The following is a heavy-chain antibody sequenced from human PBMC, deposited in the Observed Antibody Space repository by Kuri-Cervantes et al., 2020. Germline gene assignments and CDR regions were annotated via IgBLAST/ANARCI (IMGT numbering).Heavy chain of an antibody. Sequence: SGPTLVKPTQTLTLTCTVSGFSLSNARMGVSWIRQPPGKALEWLAHIFSNDEKSYSTSLKSRLTISKDTSKSQVVLTTTNMDPVDTATYYCARGSSSHYYYYYMDVWGKGTTVTVSS. CDR2: IFSNDEK. D-gene: IGHD6-6*01. J-gene: IGHJ6*03. V-gene: IGHV2-26*01. CDR1: GFSLSNARMG. CDR3: ARGSSSHYYYYYMDV.